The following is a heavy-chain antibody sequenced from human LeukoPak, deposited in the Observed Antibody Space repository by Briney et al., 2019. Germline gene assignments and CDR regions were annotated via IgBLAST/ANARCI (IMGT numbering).Heavy chain of an antibody. D-gene: IGHD3-10*01. CDR1: GYTFTSYD. CDR3: AREIWFGGDRNWFDP. CDR2: MNPNSGNT. Sequence: ASVKVSCKASGYTFTSYDINWVRQATGQGLEWMGWMNPNSGNTGYAQKFQGGVTMTRNTSISTAYMELSSLRSEDTAVYYCAREIWFGGDRNWFDPWGQGTLVTVSS. V-gene: IGHV1-8*01. J-gene: IGHJ5*02.